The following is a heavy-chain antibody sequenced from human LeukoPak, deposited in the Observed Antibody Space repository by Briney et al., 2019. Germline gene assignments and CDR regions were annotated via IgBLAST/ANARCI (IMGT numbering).Heavy chain of an antibody. Sequence: GGSLRLSCAASGFTFSSYSMSWVRQAPGKGLQWVSSVIGSDDSTSYADSVKGRYTVSRDNSNNTLYLRMNGLRAEDTAVYYCTKVPRTNLDMIFDSWGQGALVTVSS. CDR1: GFTFSSYS. CDR3: TKVPRTNLDMIFDS. CDR2: VIGSDDST. D-gene: IGHD3-16*01. V-gene: IGHV3-23*01. J-gene: IGHJ4*02.